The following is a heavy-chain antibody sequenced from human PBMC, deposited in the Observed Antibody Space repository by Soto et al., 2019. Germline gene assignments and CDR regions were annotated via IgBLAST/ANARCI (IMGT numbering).Heavy chain of an antibody. V-gene: IGHV3-15*07. J-gene: IGHJ6*02. CDR2: IKSKTDGGTT. Sequence: GGSLRLSCAASGFTFSNAWMNWVRQAPGKGLEWVGRIKSKTDGGTTDYAAPVKGRFTISRDDSKNTLYLQMNSLKTEDTAVYYCTTGPTAAGITDYYYYGMDVWGQGTTVTVSS. CDR3: TTGPTAAGITDYYYYGMDV. D-gene: IGHD6-13*01. CDR1: GFTFSNAW.